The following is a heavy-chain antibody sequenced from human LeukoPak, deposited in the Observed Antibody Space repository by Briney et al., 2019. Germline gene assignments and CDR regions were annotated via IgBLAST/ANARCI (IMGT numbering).Heavy chain of an antibody. CDR1: GYTFTGYY. D-gene: IGHD2-2*01. CDR2: INPNSGGT. Sequence: ASVKVSCKASGYTFTGYYMHWVRQAPGQGLEWMGRINPNSGGTNYAQKFQGRVTMTRDTSISTAYMELSRLRSDDTAVYYCARGRAVVPAVTRGYDAFDIWGQGTMVTVSS. CDR3: ARGRAVVPAVTRGYDAFDI. J-gene: IGHJ3*02. V-gene: IGHV1-2*06.